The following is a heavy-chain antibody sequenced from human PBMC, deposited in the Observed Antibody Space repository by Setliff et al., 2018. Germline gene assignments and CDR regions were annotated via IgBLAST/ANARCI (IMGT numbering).Heavy chain of an antibody. V-gene: IGHV3-73*01. CDR1: GFTFSDSA. D-gene: IGHD2-15*01. CDR2: IRSRANSFAT. J-gene: IGHJ4*02. CDR3: ARTCSGSGCYAGLES. Sequence: GSLRLSCAASGFTFSDSAVHWVRQASGKGLEWVGRIRSRANSFATAYTVSVQGRFTISRDNSENTLYLQMNSLRPEDTAVYYCARTCSGSGCYAGLESWGQGTPVTVSS.